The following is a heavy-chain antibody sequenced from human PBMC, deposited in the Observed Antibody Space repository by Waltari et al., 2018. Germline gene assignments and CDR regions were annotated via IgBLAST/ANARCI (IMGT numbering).Heavy chain of an antibody. CDR2: INHSGST. V-gene: IGHV4-34*01. D-gene: IGHD4-17*01. CDR3: ARSKLRRPYFDY. Sequence: QVQLQQWGAGLLKPSETLSLTCAVYGGSFSGYYWSWIRQPPGKGLEWIGEINHSGSTTYNPSLKSRVTISVDTSKNQFSLKLSSVTAADTAVYYCARSKLRRPYFDYWGQGTLVTVSS. J-gene: IGHJ4*02. CDR1: GGSFSGYY.